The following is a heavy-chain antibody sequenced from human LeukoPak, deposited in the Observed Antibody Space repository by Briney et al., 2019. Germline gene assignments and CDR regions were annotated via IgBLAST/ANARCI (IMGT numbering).Heavy chain of an antibody. V-gene: IGHV1-46*01. J-gene: IGHJ6*03. CDR2: INPTATGT. CDR1: GYTFINNW. CDR3: ARGSPYSSGWYGRSVYYYYMDV. D-gene: IGHD6-19*01. Sequence: ASVKVSCKASGYTFINNWMHWVRQAPGQGLEWIGLINPTATGTLYAQKFQGRVTMTRNTSISPAYMELRSLRSEDTAVYYCARGSPYSSGWYGRSVYYYYMDVWGKGTTVTISS.